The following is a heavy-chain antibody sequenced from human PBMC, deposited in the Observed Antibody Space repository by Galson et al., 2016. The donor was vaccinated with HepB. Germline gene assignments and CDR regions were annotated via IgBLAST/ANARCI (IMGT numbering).Heavy chain of an antibody. J-gene: IGHJ3*02. Sequence: SETLSLTCTVSGGSITTYYWSWIRQPPGMGLEWIEFSHSSGATSYSTSLNSRVTITVETSKSQFSLRLRSVTAADTAVYYCSRNAPKLGITDAFDIWGQGAMVTVSS. V-gene: IGHV4-59*01. CDR1: GGSITTYY. CDR3: SRNAPKLGITDAFDI. CDR2: SHSSGAT. D-gene: IGHD1-14*01.